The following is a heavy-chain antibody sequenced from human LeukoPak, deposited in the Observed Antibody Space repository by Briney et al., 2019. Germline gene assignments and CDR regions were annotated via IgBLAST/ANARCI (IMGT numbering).Heavy chain of an antibody. V-gene: IGHV4-39*07. J-gene: IGHJ4*02. CDR3: ASAHMVRGVIG. D-gene: IGHD3-10*01. CDR2: IYYSGST. CDR1: GGSISSSSYY. Sequence: PSETLSLTCTVSGGSISSSSYYWGWIRQPPGKGLEWIGSIYYSGSTYYNPSLKSRVTISVDTSKNQFSLKLSSVTAADTAVYYCASAHMVRGVIGWGQGTLVTVSS.